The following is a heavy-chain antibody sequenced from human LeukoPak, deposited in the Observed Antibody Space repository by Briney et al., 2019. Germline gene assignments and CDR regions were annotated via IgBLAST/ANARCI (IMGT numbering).Heavy chain of an antibody. CDR2: IYGNDVK. V-gene: IGHV2-5*01. Sequence: TLSLTCTVSGGSISSGGYYWSWIRQPPGKALEWLALIYGNDVKRYSPSLKSRLTITKDTSKNQVVLTMTNMDPVDTATYYCVHDIPGGEGFQHWGQGTLVTVSS. D-gene: IGHD3-16*01. CDR1: GGSISSGGYY. CDR3: VHDIPGGEGFQH. J-gene: IGHJ1*01.